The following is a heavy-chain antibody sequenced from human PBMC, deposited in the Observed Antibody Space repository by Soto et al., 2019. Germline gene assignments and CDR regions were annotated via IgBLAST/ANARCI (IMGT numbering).Heavy chain of an antibody. CDR3: ARDFRTYSHGVDV. D-gene: IGHD4-4*01. J-gene: IGHJ6*02. V-gene: IGHV1-2*02. Sequence: QAQLVQSGTEVKKPGASVKVSCKASGYPFTGPYIYWVRQAPGQGLEWMGWINPSSGGTEFAEKFQGRVTLTRDTSIRTVFLVLNSLTSDDTGVYFCARDFRTYSHGVDVWGQGTAVTVSS. CDR1: GYPFTGPY. CDR2: INPSSGGT.